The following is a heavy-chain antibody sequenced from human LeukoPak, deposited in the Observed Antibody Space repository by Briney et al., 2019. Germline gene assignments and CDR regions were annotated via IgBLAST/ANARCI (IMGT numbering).Heavy chain of an antibody. J-gene: IGHJ4*02. V-gene: IGHV1-69*05. CDR3: ASAPHSYDYGDYVFNVAFDY. D-gene: IGHD4-17*01. Sequence: SVKVSCKASGGTFSSYAISWVRQAPGQGREWMGRIIPIFGTANYAQKFQGRVTITTDESTSTAYMELSSLRSEDTAVYYCASAPHSYDYGDYVFNVAFDYWGQGTLVTVSS. CDR2: IIPIFGTA. CDR1: GGTFSSYA.